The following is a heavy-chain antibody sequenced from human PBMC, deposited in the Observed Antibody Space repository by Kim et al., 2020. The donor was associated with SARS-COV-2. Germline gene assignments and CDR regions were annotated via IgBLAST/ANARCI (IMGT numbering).Heavy chain of an antibody. D-gene: IGHD3-3*01. J-gene: IGHJ4*02. Sequence: GGSLRLSCAASGFTFDDYAMHWVRQAPGKGLEWVSGISWNSGSIGYADSVKGRFTISRDNAKNSLYLQMNSLRAEDTALYYCAKDPFWGGYGFDYWGQGTLVTVSS. CDR3: AKDPFWGGYGFDY. CDR2: ISWNSGSI. CDR1: GFTFDDYA. V-gene: IGHV3-9*01.